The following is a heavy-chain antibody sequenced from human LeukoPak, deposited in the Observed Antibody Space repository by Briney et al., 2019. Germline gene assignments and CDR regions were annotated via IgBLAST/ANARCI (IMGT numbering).Heavy chain of an antibody. D-gene: IGHD3-16*02. J-gene: IGHJ4*02. CDR2: ISGSGGST. Sequence: GGSLRLSCAASGFTFSSYAMSWVRQAPGKGLEWVSAISGSGGSTYYADSVKGRFTISRDNSKHTLYLQMNSLRAEDTAVYYCAKDQNMITFGGVIALAPFDYWGQGTLVTVSS. CDR1: GFTFSSYA. CDR3: AKDQNMITFGGVIALAPFDY. V-gene: IGHV3-23*01.